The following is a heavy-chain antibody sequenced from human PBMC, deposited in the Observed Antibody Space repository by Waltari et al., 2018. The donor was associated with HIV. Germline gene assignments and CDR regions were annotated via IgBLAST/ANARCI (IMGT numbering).Heavy chain of an antibody. Sequence: EVQLVQSGAEVKKPGESLTISCKGSGYSFTSYWIGWVRQMPGKGLEWMGIIYPGDSDTRYSPSFQGQVTISADKSISTAYLQWSSLKASDTAMYYCARRIAVAGTSYYFDYWGQGTLVTVSS. V-gene: IGHV5-51*01. D-gene: IGHD6-19*01. J-gene: IGHJ4*02. CDR3: ARRIAVAGTSYYFDY. CDR1: GYSFTSYW. CDR2: IYPGDSDT.